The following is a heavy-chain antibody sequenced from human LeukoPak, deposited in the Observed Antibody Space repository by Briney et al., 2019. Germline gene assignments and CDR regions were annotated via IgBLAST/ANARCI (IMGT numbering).Heavy chain of an antibody. CDR2: LSGSGGST. D-gene: IGHD3-3*01. CDR1: GFTFSSYV. CDR3: AKDLTIFGVVLIVLEDDY. Sequence: PGGSLRLSCAASGFTFSSYVMSWVRQAPGKGLQWVSTLSGSGGSTYYADSVKGRFTISRDNSKNTLYLQMNSLRAEDTAVYYCAKDLTIFGVVLIVLEDDYWGQGTLVTVSS. J-gene: IGHJ4*02. V-gene: IGHV3-23*01.